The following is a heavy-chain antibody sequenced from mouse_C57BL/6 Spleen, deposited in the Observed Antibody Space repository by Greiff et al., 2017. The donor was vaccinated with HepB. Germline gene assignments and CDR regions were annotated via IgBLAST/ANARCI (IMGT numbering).Heavy chain of an antibody. CDR1: GYSITSGYD. CDR3: AREGDYGSPFAY. D-gene: IGHD2-13*01. V-gene: IGHV3-1*01. CDR2: ISYSGST. J-gene: IGHJ3*01. Sequence: DVQLVESGPGMVKPSQSLSLTCTVTGYSITSGYDWHWIRHFPGNKLEWMGYISYSGSTNYNPSLKSRISITHDTSKNHVFLKLNSVTTEDTATYFCAREGDYGSPFAYWGQGTLVTVSA.